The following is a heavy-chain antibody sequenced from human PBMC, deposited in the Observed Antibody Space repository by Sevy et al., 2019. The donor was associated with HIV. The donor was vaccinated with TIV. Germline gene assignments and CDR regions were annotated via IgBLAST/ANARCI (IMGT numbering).Heavy chain of an antibody. CDR2: ISGSGAST. J-gene: IGHJ4*02. CDR3: AKEGGGYNYDSSGLLDN. D-gene: IGHD3-22*01. CDR1: GFTFRTYA. V-gene: IGHV3-23*01. Sequence: GSLRLSCAASGFTFRTYAMTWVRQAPGKGLDLVSAISGSGASTYYADSVKGRFTISGDNSKNTLYLQMNSLRAEDTAVYYCAKEGGGYNYDSSGLLDNWGQGTLVTVSS.